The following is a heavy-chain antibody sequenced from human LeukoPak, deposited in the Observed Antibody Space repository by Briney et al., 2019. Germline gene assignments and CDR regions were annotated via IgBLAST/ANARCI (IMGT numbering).Heavy chain of an antibody. J-gene: IGHJ4*02. CDR1: GGSISSYY. CDR2: IYYSAST. CDR3: ARAYCSSTSCYFGDYFDY. Sequence: SETLSLTCTVSGGSISSYYWSWIRRPPGKGLEWIGYIYYSASTNYNPSLKSRVTISVDTSKNQFSLKLSSVTAADTAVYYCARAYCSSTSCYFGDYFDYWGQGTLVTVSS. D-gene: IGHD2-2*01. V-gene: IGHV4-59*01.